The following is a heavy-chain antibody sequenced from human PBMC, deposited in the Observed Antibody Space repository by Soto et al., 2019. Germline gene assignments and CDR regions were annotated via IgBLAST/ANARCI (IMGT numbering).Heavy chain of an antibody. CDR1: GFTFSSYS. J-gene: IGHJ6*02. CDR3: AREDTMIVVRYGMDV. Sequence: PGGSLRLSCAASGFTFSSYSMNWVRQAPGKGLEWVSYISSSSSTIYYADSVKGRFTISRDNAKNSLYLQMNSLRDEDTAVYYCAREDTMIVVRYGMDVWGQGTTVTVSS. CDR2: ISSSSSTI. V-gene: IGHV3-48*02. D-gene: IGHD3-22*01.